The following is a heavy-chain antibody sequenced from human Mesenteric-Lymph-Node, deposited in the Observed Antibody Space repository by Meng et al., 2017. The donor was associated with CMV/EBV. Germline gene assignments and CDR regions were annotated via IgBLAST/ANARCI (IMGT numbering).Heavy chain of an antibody. Sequence: GESLKISCAASGFTFSSYAMSWVRQAPGKGLEWVSAISGSGGSTYYADSVKGRFTISRDNSKNTLYLQMNSLRAEDTAVYYCAKAEHPHYYYYYCMDVWGQGTMVTVSS. CDR1: GFTFSSYA. CDR3: AKAEHPHYYYYYCMDV. V-gene: IGHV3-23*01. J-gene: IGHJ6*02. CDR2: ISGSGGST. D-gene: IGHD1-14*01.